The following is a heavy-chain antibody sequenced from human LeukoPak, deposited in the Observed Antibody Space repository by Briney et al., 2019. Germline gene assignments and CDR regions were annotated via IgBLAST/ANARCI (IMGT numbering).Heavy chain of an antibody. J-gene: IGHJ4*02. CDR1: GLTFSTSG. CDR2: IGPTGFDR. V-gene: IGHV3-21*06. CDR3: ATETNGRHYDY. Sequence: GGSLRPSCTTSGLTFSTSGFNWVRQAPGKGLEWVASIGPTGFDRYHADSIKGRFTISRDNANNFLYLQMDSLRAEDTAVYYCATETNGRHYDYWGQGTLLTVSS. D-gene: IGHD1-14*01.